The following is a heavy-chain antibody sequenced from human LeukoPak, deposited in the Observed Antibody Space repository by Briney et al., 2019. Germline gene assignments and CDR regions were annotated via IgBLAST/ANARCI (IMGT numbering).Heavy chain of an antibody. CDR1: GYTLTELS. V-gene: IGHV1-24*01. Sequence: ASVKVSCKVSGYTLTELSMHWVRQAPGKGLEWMGGFDPEDGETIYAQKFQGRVTITTDESTSTAYMELSSLGSEDTAVYYCAARIAALGYWGQGTLVTVSS. J-gene: IGHJ4*02. CDR2: FDPEDGET. CDR3: AARIAALGY. D-gene: IGHD6-13*01.